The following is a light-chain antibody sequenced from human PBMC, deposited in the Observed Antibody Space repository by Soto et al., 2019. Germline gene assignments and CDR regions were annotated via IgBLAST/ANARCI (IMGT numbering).Light chain of an antibody. J-gene: IGKJ1*01. CDR3: QQYNGYSTWT. Sequence: IQLTQSPSSLSASVGDRVTITCRASQGVRSYLAWFQQRPGKAPKLLIFGASTLHRGVPSRFSGSRSGTEFTLTISSLQPDDFATYYCQQYNGYSTWTFGQGTKVDIK. CDR1: QGVRSY. CDR2: GAS. V-gene: IGKV1-9*01.